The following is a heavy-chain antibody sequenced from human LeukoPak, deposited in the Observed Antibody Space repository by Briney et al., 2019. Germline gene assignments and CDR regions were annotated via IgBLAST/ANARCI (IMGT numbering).Heavy chain of an antibody. CDR3: ARQARSIAAPGLFDY. CDR2: ISTYNGNT. V-gene: IGHV1-18*01. J-gene: IGHJ4*02. D-gene: IGHD6-6*01. Sequence: ASVKVSCKASGYTFTIYGIIWVRQAPGQGLEWMGWISTYNGNTNYAQKLQGRVTMTTDTSTSTVYMELRSLRSDDTAVYYCARQARSIAAPGLFDYWGQGTLVTVSS. CDR1: GYTFTIYG.